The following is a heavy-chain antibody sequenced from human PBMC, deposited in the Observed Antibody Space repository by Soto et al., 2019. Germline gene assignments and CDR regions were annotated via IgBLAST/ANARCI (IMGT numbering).Heavy chain of an antibody. J-gene: IGHJ6*02. CDR2: IKQYGSEQ. V-gene: IGHV3-7*03. CDR1: GFTFSGYW. Sequence: EVQLVESGGGLVQPGASLRPSCAASGFTFSGYWMSWVRQPPGNGLEWVANIKQYGSEQFYVDAVKGRFTISRDNANNSLYLQMNSLRAEDTAVYYCAREAVWGQGTTVTVSS. CDR3: AREAV.